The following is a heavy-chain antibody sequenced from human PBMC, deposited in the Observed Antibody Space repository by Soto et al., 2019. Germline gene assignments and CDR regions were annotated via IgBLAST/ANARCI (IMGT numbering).Heavy chain of an antibody. D-gene: IGHD5-12*01. CDR2: ISSSSSTI. J-gene: IGHJ6*02. Sequence: EVQLVESGGGLVQPGGSLRLSCAASGFTFSSYSMNWVRQAPGKGLEWVSYISSSSSTIYYADSVKGRFTISRDNAKNSLYLQMNRLRAEDTAVYYCARADSGYAHGYYYYGMDVWGQGTTVTVSS. CDR3: ARADSGYAHGYYYYGMDV. CDR1: GFTFSSYS. V-gene: IGHV3-48*01.